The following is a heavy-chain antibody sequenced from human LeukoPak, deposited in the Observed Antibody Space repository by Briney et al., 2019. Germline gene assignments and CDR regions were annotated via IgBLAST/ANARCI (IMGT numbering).Heavy chain of an antibody. D-gene: IGHD5/OR15-5a*01. Sequence: SETLSLTCAVSGGSISIGGYSWSWIRQPPGKGLEWIGYIYHSGSTYYNPSLKSRVTISVDRSKNQFSLKLSSVTAADTAVYYCALLRRGQQYYFDYWGQGTLVTVSS. CDR3: ALLRRGQQYYFDY. V-gene: IGHV4-30-2*01. CDR2: IYHSGST. CDR1: GGSISIGGYS. J-gene: IGHJ4*02.